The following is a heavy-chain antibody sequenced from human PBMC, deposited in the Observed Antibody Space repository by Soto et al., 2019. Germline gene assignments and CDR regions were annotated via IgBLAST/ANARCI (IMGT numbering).Heavy chain of an antibody. CDR1: GYTFTSYD. D-gene: IGHD3-10*01. V-gene: IGHV1-8*01. J-gene: IGHJ5*02. Sequence: GAPVKVSCKASGYTFTSYDINWVRQATGQGLEWIGWMNPNSGNTGYAQKFQGRVTMTRNTSISTAYMELSSLRSEDTAVYYCATTMVRGVIITQPNWFDPWGQGTLVTVSS. CDR3: ATTMVRGVIITQPNWFDP. CDR2: MNPNSGNT.